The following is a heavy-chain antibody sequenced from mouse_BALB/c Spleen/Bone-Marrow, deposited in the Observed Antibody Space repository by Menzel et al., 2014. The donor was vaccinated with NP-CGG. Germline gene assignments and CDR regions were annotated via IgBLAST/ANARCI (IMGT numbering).Heavy chain of an antibody. D-gene: IGHD2-3*01. V-gene: IGHV1-14*01. CDR1: GYIFTAYV. CDR2: FNPYNDDS. CDR3: AREGWLLRFDY. Sequence: EVKLVESGPELVKPGASVKMSCKASGYIFTAYVMHWVKQKPGQGLEWMGFFNPYNDDSNYNEKFKGKATLTSDKSSSTAYMELSSLTSEDSAVYYCAREGWLLRFDYWGQGTTLTVSS. J-gene: IGHJ2*01.